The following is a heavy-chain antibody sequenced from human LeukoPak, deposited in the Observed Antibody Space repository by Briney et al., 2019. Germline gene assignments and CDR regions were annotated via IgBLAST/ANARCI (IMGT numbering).Heavy chain of an antibody. CDR2: IGTPGDT. J-gene: IGHJ4*02. Sequence: PGGSLRLSCAASGFTFSTYDMHWVRQATGKGLEWVSAIGTPGDTYYPGSVKGRFTISRENAKNSLYLQMNSLRAGDTAVYYCARSTSSWKIDYWGQGTLVTVSS. D-gene: IGHD6-6*01. CDR1: GFTFSTYD. CDR3: ARSTSSWKIDY. V-gene: IGHV3-13*04.